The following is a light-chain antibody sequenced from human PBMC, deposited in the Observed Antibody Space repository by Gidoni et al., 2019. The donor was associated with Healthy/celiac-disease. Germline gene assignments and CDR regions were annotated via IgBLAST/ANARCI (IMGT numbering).Light chain of an antibody. J-gene: IGKJ1*01. V-gene: IGKV4-1*01. CDR1: QSVLYSSNTKNY. CDR3: QQYYSTPPT. Sequence: DIVMTQSPDSLAVSLGERATINCKSSQSVLYSSNTKNYLAWYQQKPGQPPKLLIYWASTRESGVPDRFSGSGSGTDFTLTISSLQAEDVAVYYCQQYYSTPPTFXXXTKVEIK. CDR2: WAS.